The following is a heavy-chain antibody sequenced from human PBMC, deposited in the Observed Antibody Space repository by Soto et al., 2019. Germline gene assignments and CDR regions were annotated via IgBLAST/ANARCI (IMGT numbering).Heavy chain of an antibody. Sequence: SVKVSLKASVCTFRSYPISWVRQAPGKGLQRLGGIIPIFGTSNHAQKLQGRFRITADESTSTAYMELSSLRSEYTAVYYSVIVDTAMVTVGTYYYYGMDVWGQGTTVTVSS. CDR2: IIPIFGTS. J-gene: IGHJ6*02. CDR1: VCTFRSYP. CDR3: VIVDTAMVTVGTYYYYGMDV. D-gene: IGHD5-18*01. V-gene: IGHV1-69*13.